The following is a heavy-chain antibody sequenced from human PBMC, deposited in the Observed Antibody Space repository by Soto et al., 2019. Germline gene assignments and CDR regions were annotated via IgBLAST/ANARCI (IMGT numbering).Heavy chain of an antibody. CDR2: INPNNGGT. D-gene: IGHD1-26*01. CDR1: GYTFTGYY. V-gene: IGHV1-2*04. CDR3: ARDGSIVGANGFDP. J-gene: IGHJ5*02. Sequence: ASVKVSCKASGYTFTGYYMHWVRQAPGQGLEWMGWINPNNGGTNYAQKFQGWVTMTRDTSISTAYMELSRLRSDDTAVYYCARDGSIVGANGFDPWGQGTLVTVSS.